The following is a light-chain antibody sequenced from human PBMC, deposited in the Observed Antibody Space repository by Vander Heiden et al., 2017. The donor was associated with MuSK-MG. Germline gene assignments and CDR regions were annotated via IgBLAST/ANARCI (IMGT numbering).Light chain of an antibody. J-gene: IGKJ2*01. CDR1: QSVSSY. CDR2: DAS. V-gene: IGKV3-11*01. Sequence: VLTQSPATLPLSPGERATLSCRASQSVSSYLAWYQQKPGQAPRLLIYDASNRATGIPARFSGSGSGTDFTLTISSLEPEDFAVYYCQQRSNWPPYTFGQGTKLEIK. CDR3: QQRSNWPPYT.